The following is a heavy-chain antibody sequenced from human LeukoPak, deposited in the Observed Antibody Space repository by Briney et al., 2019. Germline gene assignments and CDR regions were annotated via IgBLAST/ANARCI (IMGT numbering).Heavy chain of an antibody. D-gene: IGHD2-15*01. CDR3: ATKVVVVVAATPDPWFDP. J-gene: IGHJ5*02. CDR1: GGSFSGYY. CDR2: INHSGST. V-gene: IGHV4-34*01. Sequence: SETLSLTCAVYGGSFSGYYWSWIRQPPGKGLEWIGEINHSGSTNYNPSLKSRVTISVDTSKNQFSLKLSSATAADTAVYYCATKVVVVVAATPDPWFDPWGQGTLVTVSS.